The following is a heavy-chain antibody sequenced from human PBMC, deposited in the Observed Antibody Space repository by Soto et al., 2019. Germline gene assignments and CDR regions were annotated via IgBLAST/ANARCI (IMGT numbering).Heavy chain of an antibody. CDR3: ARNQPRRGLSFHYYGMDV. V-gene: IGHV1-69*13. CDR2: IIPIFGTA. CDR1: GGTFSSYA. J-gene: IGHJ6*02. Sequence: SVKVSCKASGGTFSSYAISWVRQAPGQGLEWMGGIIPIFGTANYAQKFQGRVTITADESTSTAYMELSSLRSEDTAVYYCARNQPRRGLSFHYYGMDVWGQGTTVTVSS. D-gene: IGHD2-21*02.